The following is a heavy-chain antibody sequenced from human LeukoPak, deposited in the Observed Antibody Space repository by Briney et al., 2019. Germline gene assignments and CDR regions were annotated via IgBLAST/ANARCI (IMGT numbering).Heavy chain of an antibody. CDR1: GFTVSSNY. V-gene: IGHV3-53*01. Sequence: GGSLRLSCAASGFTVSSNYMSWVRQAPGKGLEWVSIIHSGGSTYYADSVKGRFTISRDNSKNTLYLQMNSLRAEDTAVYYGTRANSATIPGVDPWGQGTLVTVSS. J-gene: IGHJ5*02. CDR3: TRANSATIPGVDP. CDR2: IHSGGST. D-gene: IGHD1-26*01.